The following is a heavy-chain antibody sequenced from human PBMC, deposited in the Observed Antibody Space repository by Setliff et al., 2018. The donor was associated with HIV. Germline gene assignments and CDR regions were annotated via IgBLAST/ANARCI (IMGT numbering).Heavy chain of an antibody. J-gene: IGHJ4*02. CDR2: INGDGSTI. CDR1: GFTFSDHY. CDR3: ARDFYGSLDY. V-gene: IGHV3-74*01. D-gene: IGHD1-26*01. Sequence: GGSLRLSCAASGFTFSDHYMSWIRQAPGKGLVWVSHINGDGSTINYADSVKGRFTISRDNAKNTLYLQMNDLRAEDTAVYFCARDFYGSLDYWGQGSLVTVSS.